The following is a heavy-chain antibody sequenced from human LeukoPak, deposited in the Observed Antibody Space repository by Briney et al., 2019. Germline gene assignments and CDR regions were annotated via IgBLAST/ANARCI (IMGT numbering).Heavy chain of an antibody. V-gene: IGHV1-69*06. CDR3: ASRYCSSTSCRLDGWFDP. D-gene: IGHD2-2*01. CDR2: IIPIFGTA. CDR1: GGTFSSYA. Sequence: GSSVKVSCKASGGTFSSYAISWVRQAPGQGLEWMGGIIPIFGTANYAQKFQGRVTITADKSTSTAYMELSSLRSEDTAVYYCASRYCSSTSCRLDGWFDPWGQGTLVTVSS. J-gene: IGHJ5*02.